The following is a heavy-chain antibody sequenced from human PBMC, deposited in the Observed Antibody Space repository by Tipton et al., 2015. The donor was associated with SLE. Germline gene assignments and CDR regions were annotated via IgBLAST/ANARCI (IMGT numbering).Heavy chain of an antibody. V-gene: IGHV4-39*07. CDR3: ASGTLEWSHEPDY. D-gene: IGHD3-3*01. CDR1: GASISSNSYS. Sequence: GLVKPSETLSLDCIVSGASISSNSYSWGWIRQPPGKGLEWIGIIHYSGSTYFSSSLKSRVTISVDTSKNQFSLRLSSVTAADTAMFYCASGTLEWSHEPDYWGQGTLVTVSS. J-gene: IGHJ4*02. CDR2: IHYSGST.